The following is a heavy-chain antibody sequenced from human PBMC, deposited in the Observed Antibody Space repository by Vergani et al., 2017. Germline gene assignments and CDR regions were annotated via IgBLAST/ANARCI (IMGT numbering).Heavy chain of an antibody. CDR1: GGSISSGSYY. J-gene: IGHJ2*01. D-gene: IGHD3-10*01. CDR2: LYTSGST. CDR3: ARDRGTVRDWYFDL. Sequence: QVQLQESGPGLVKPSQTLSLTCTVSGGSISSGSYYWNWIRQPAGKGLEWIGRLYTSGSTNYNPSLKSRVTISVDTSKNQFSLKLSSVTAADTAVYYCARDRGTVRDWYFDLWGRGTLVTVSS. V-gene: IGHV4-61*02.